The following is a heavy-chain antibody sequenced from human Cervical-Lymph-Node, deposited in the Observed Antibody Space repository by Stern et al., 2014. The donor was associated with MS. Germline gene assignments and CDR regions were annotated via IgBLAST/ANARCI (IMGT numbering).Heavy chain of an antibody. J-gene: IGHJ6*02. CDR2: INTNTGNP. CDR3: ATLGIAARHYYYYGMDV. V-gene: IGHV7-4-1*02. CDR1: GYTFTSYA. D-gene: IGHD6-6*01. Sequence: QVQLVQSGSELKKPGASVKVSCKASGYTFTSYAMNWVRQGTGQGLEWMGWINTNTGNPTYAQGFTGRFVFSLDTSVSTAYLQISSLKAEDTAVYYCATLGIAARHYYYYGMDVWGQGTTVTVSS.